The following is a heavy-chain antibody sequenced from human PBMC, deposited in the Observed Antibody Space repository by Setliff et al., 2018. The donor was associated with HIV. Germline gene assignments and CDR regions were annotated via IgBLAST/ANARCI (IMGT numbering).Heavy chain of an antibody. V-gene: IGHV3-23*01. D-gene: IGHD2-15*01. CDR2: VSGSGGST. J-gene: IGHJ4*02. CDR3: AKTKMYGGNGPLDY. Sequence: PGGSLRLSCAASGFTFSSYAMSWVRQAPGKGLEWVSGVSGSGGSTYYADSVKGRFTISRDNSKNTLYPQMNSLRAEDTAVYYCAKTKMYGGNGPLDYWGQGTLVTVSS. CDR1: GFTFSSYA.